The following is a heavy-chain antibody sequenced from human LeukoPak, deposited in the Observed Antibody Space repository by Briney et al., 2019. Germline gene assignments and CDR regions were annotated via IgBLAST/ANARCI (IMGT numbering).Heavy chain of an antibody. J-gene: IGHJ1*01. V-gene: IGHV3-53*01. CDR1: GFTVSSNY. Sequence: PGGSLRLSCAASGFTVSSNYMSWVRQAPGKGLEWVSVIYSGGSTYYADSVKGRFTISRDNSKNTLYLQMNSLRAEDTAVYYCARDEYDFWSGPRYFQHWGQGTLVTVSS. CDR2: IYSGGST. D-gene: IGHD3-3*01. CDR3: ARDEYDFWSGPRYFQH.